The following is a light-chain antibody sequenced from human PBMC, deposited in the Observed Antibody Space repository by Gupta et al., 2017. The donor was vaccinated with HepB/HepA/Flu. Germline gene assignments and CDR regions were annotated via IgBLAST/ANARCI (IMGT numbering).Light chain of an antibody. J-gene: IGKJ4*01. Sequence: DIQMTQSPSSLSASVGDRVTITCQASEDITNYVNWYQQIPGKAPNLLMYDATNLNAGVPSRFSGSGTETDFTVAINDLQPEDSATYYCQHYHSIPLTFGGGTRVEI. V-gene: IGKV1-33*01. CDR2: DAT. CDR3: QHYHSIPLT. CDR1: EDITNY.